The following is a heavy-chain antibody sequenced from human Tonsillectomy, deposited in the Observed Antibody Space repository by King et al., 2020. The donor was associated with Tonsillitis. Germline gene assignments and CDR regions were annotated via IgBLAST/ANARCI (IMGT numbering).Heavy chain of an antibody. J-gene: IGHJ4*02. CDR1: GYTFTGYY. Sequence: QLVQSGAEVKKPGASVKVSCKASGYTFTGYYIHWVRQAPGQGLEWMGWINPNSCATNYAQEFQGRVTMTRDTSISTAYMELSRLGSDDTAVYYCARKRPLDFWGQGTLVTVSS. CDR2: INPNSCAT. V-gene: IGHV1-2*02. CDR3: ARKRPLDF.